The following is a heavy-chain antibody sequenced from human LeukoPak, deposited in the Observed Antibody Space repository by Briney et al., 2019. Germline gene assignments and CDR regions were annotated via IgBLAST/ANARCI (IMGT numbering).Heavy chain of an antibody. Sequence: GGSLRLSCAASGFTFSGSVMSWVRQAPGKGLEWVSAITESGGATYYADSVRGQLTISRDNSKNRLYLQMNSLRAEDTAVYYCAKLDWNGGGKNYWGQGTPVTVSS. CDR2: ITESGGAT. CDR1: GFTFSGSV. J-gene: IGHJ4*02. D-gene: IGHD1-1*01. CDR3: AKLDWNGGGKNY. V-gene: IGHV3-23*01.